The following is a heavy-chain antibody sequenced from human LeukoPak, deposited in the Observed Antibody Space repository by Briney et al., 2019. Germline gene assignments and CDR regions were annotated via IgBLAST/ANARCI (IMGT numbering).Heavy chain of an antibody. CDR2: ICAYNSNT. CDR3: ARDDGTVTTADGFDY. D-gene: IGHD4-11*01. Sequence: ASVKLSCKASGYTFTSYGISWVRQAPGQGPEWVACICAYNSNTNYAQKVQGRVTMTTDTYTSTAYMELRSLRSDDTAVYYCARDDGTVTTADGFDYWGQGTLVTVSS. V-gene: IGHV1-18*01. J-gene: IGHJ4*02. CDR1: GYTFTSYG.